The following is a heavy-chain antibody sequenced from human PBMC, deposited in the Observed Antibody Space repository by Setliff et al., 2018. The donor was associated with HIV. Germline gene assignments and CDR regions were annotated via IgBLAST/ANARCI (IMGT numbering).Heavy chain of an antibody. CDR2: IKQDGSET. D-gene: IGHD2-15*01. CDR3: AKDFNCSGGSCPNYYFDY. Sequence: GGSLRLSCVASGFTFRNYWMTWVRQAPEKGLEWVADIKQDGSETYYADSVKGRFTITRDNANNSLYLQMNSLRAEDTALYYCAKDFNCSGGSCPNYYFDYWGQGTLVTAPQ. V-gene: IGHV3-7*03. J-gene: IGHJ4*02. CDR1: GFTFRNYW.